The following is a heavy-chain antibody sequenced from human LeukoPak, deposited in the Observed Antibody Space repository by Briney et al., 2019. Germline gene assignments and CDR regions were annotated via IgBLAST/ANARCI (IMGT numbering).Heavy chain of an antibody. CDR3: ARGVNSGYFDY. CDR1: GGSITTYY. Sequence: PSETLSLTCTVSGGSITTYYWSWIRQPPGKGLEWIGYIYYSGSTNYNPSLKSRVTISVDTSKNQFSLKLTSVTAADTAVYYCARGVNSGYFDYCGQGTLVTVSS. J-gene: IGHJ4*02. D-gene: IGHD1-26*01. CDR2: IYYSGST. V-gene: IGHV4-59*01.